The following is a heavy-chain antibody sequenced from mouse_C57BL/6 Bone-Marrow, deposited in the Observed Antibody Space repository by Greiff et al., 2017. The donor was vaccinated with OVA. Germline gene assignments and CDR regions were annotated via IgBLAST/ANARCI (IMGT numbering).Heavy chain of an antibody. CDR1: GFTFKNTY. J-gene: IGHJ4*01. D-gene: IGHD1-1*01. Sequence: VQLQQSVAELVRPGASVKLSCTASGFTFKNTYMHWVKQRPGQGLEWIGRIDPANGNTKYAPKFQGKATITADTSSNTAYLQLSSLTSEDTAIYYCAVISTGVAPDAMDYWGQGTSVTVSS. CDR2: IDPANGNT. CDR3: AVISTGVAPDAMDY. V-gene: IGHV14-3*01.